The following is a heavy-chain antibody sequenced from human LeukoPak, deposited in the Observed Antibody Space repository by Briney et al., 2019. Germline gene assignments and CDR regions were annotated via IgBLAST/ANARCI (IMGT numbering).Heavy chain of an antibody. D-gene: IGHD3-9*01. CDR2: ISYDKSNK. J-gene: IGHJ5*02. V-gene: IGHV3-30*04. CDR3: ARDHDILTGNNWFDP. CDR1: GFTFSSYA. Sequence: GGSLRPSCAASGFTFSSYAMHWVRQAHGKGMEWEAVISYDKSNKYYADSVKGRFTISRDNSKNTLYLQMNSLRPEDTAVYYCARDHDILTGNNWFDPWGQGTLVTVSS.